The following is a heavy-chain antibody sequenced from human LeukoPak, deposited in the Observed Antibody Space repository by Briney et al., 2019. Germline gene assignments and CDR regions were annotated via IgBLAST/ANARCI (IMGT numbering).Heavy chain of an antibody. V-gene: IGHV1-69*13. CDR1: GGTFSSYA. Sequence: ASVKVSCKASGGTFSSYAISWVRQAPGQGLEWMGGIIPIFGTANYAQKFQGRVTITADESTSTAYMELSSLRSEDTAVYYCARSGIAAAGGYYFDYWGQGTLVTVSS. J-gene: IGHJ4*02. CDR3: ARSGIAAAGGYYFDY. CDR2: IIPIFGTA. D-gene: IGHD6-13*01.